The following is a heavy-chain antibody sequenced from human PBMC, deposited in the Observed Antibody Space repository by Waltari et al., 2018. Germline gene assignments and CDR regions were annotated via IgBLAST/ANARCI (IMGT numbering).Heavy chain of an antibody. D-gene: IGHD3-3*01. Sequence: QLQLQESGPGLVKPSETLSLTCTVSGGSISSSRYYWGWISQPPGKGLEWIGSIYYSGSTYYNPSLKSRVTISVDTSKNQFSLKLSSVTAADTAVYYCARVDGLEWFSNWFDPWGQGTLVTVSS. V-gene: IGHV4-39*01. CDR3: ARVDGLEWFSNWFDP. J-gene: IGHJ5*02. CDR1: GGSISSSRYY. CDR2: IYYSGST.